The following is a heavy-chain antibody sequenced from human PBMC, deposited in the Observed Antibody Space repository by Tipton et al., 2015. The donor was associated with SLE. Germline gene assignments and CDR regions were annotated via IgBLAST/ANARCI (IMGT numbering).Heavy chain of an antibody. CDR1: GGSTSSGSYY. CDR2: IYSSGSA. J-gene: IGHJ5*02. Sequence: TLSLTCTVSGGSTSSGSYYWSWIRQPAGKGLEWIGRIYSSGSANYNPSLKSRVTISVDTSKNQFSLKLSSVTAADAAVYYCARAQNWFDPWGQGTVVTVSS. CDR3: ARAQNWFDP. V-gene: IGHV4-61*02.